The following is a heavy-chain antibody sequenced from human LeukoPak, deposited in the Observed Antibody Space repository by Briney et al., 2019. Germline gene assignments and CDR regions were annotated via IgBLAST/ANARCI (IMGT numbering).Heavy chain of an antibody. CDR1: GGSFSGYY. CDR3: TRAPQLELRGKNAFDI. V-gene: IGHV4-34*01. CDR2: INHSGST. Sequence: SETLSLTCAVYGGSFSGYYWSWIRQPPGKGLEWIGEINHSGSTNYNPSLKSRVTISVDTSKNQFSLKLSSVTAADTAVYYCTRAPQLELRGKNAFDIWGQGTMVTVSS. J-gene: IGHJ3*02. D-gene: IGHD1-7*01.